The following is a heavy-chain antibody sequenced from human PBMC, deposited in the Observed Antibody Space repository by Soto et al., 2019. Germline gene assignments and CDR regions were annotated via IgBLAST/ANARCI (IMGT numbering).Heavy chain of an antibody. CDR2: IIPMIGAT. CDR1: GGTFSDFT. D-gene: IGHD2-15*01. V-gene: IGHV1-69*06. J-gene: IGHJ3*02. CDR3: ARYWSAGTLYGAFDI. Sequence: QVQLVQSGSEVKKPGSSVKISCKASGGTFSDFTLSWLRQAPGRGLEWMGGIIPMIGATNNAQKLKGRLTITADKSTGTVYMELNSLRSDDTAVYYCARYWSAGTLYGAFDIWGQGTEVTVSP.